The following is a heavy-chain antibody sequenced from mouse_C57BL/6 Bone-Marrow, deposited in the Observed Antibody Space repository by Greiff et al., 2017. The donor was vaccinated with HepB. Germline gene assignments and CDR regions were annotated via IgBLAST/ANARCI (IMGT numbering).Heavy chain of an antibody. Sequence: VQLQQPGAELVKPGASVKLSCKASGYTFTSYWMHWVKQRPGQGLEWIGMIHPNSGSTNYNEKFKSKATLTVDKSSSTAYMQLSSLTSEDSAVYDYEREEGNLLLGAYWGQGTLITVSA. D-gene: IGHD1-1*01. CDR2: IHPNSGST. J-gene: IGHJ3*01. V-gene: IGHV1-64*01. CDR3: EREEGNLLLGAY. CDR1: GYTFTSYW.